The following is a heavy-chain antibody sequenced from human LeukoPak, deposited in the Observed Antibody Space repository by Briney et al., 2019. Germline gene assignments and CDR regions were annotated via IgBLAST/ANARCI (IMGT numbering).Heavy chain of an antibody. CDR3: ARDSRIQLWALDY. CDR1: GFTFSSYS. V-gene: IGHV3-48*01. D-gene: IGHD5-18*01. J-gene: IGHJ4*02. Sequence: GGSLRLSCAASGFTFSSYSMNWVRQAPGKGLEWVSYISSSSSTIYYADSVKGRFTISRDNAKNSLYLQMNSLRAEDTAVYYCARDSRIQLWALDYWGQGTLVTVSS. CDR2: ISSSSSTI.